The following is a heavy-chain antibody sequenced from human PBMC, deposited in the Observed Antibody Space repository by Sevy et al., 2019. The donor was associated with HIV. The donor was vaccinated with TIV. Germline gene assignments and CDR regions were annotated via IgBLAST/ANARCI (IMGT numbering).Heavy chain of an antibody. CDR1: GGTFSDFG. J-gene: IGHJ4*02. CDR2: IIPIFGTP. D-gene: IGHD1-1*01. V-gene: IGHV1-69*13. CDR3: ATSGTTGTTSHFGY. Sequence: ASVKVSCKASGGTFSDFGFHWVRQAPGQGLEWMGGIIPIFGTPNYAQQFLGRVTIIADESTSTVYMELNRLTSDYTAVYYCATSGTTGTTSHFGYWAREPWSPSPQ.